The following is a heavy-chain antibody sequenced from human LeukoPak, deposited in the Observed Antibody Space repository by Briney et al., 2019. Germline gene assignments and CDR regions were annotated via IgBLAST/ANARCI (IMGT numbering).Heavy chain of an antibody. CDR2: IYYSGST. D-gene: IGHD3-22*01. CDR1: GGSISSYY. V-gene: IGHV4-39*01. J-gene: IGHJ4*02. Sequence: SETLSLTCTVSGGSISSYYWGWIRQPPGKGLEWIGSIYYSGSTYYNPSLKSRVTISVDTSKNQFSLKLSSVTAADTAVYYCARRTMTNPVGDYWGQGTLVTVSS. CDR3: ARRTMTNPVGDY.